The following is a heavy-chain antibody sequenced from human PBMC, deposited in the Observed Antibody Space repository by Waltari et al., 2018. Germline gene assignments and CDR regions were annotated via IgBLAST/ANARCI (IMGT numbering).Heavy chain of an antibody. D-gene: IGHD3-10*01. CDR2: INHSGST. V-gene: IGHV4-34*01. Sequence: QVQLQQWGAGLLKPSETLSLTCAVYGGSFSGYYWSWFRQPPGKGLEWIGEINHSGSTNYNPSLKSRVTISVDTSKNQFSLKLSSVTAADTAVYYCARGIGTMVRGNWFDPWGQGTLVTVSS. J-gene: IGHJ5*02. CDR3: ARGIGTMVRGNWFDP. CDR1: GGSFSGYY.